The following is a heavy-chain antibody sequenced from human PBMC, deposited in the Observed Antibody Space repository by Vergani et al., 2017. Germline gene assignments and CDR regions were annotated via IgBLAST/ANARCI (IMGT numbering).Heavy chain of an antibody. V-gene: IGHV5-51*01. CDR2: IYPGDSDT. J-gene: IGHJ5*02. Sequence: EVQLVQSGAEVKKPGESLKISCKGSGYSFTRYWIGWVRQMPGKGLEWMGIIYPGDSDTRYSPSCQGQVTISADKSISTAYLQWSSLKASDTAMYYCARQAYVYYYDSSGYYYVGWFDPWGQGTLVTVSS. CDR1: GYSFTRYW. D-gene: IGHD3-22*01. CDR3: ARQAYVYYYDSSGYYYVGWFDP.